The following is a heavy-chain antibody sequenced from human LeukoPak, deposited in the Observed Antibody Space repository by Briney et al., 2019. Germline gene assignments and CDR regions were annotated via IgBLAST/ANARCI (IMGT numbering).Heavy chain of an antibody. Sequence: SETLSLTCAVYGGSFSGYYWSWIRQPPGKGLEWIGEINHSGSTNYNPSLRSRVTISVDTSKNQFSLKLSSVTAADTAVYYCARRWTGSQPYYFDYWGQGTLVTVSS. J-gene: IGHJ4*02. CDR3: ARRWTGSQPYYFDY. CDR1: GGSFSGYY. CDR2: INHSGST. V-gene: IGHV4-34*01. D-gene: IGHD4-23*01.